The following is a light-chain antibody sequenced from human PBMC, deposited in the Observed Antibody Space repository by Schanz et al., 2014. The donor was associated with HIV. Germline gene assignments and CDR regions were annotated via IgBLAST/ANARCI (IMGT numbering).Light chain of an antibody. Sequence: QSVLTQPPSVSGAPGQRVTISCTGSSSNIGAGYDVHWYQQLPGTAPKLVIYGNSNRPSGVPDRFSGSKSGTSASLAISGLQSEDEADYYCAGWDDSLNVWVFGGGTKVTVL. CDR2: GNS. CDR3: AGWDDSLNVWV. CDR1: SSNIGAGYD. V-gene: IGLV1-40*01. J-gene: IGLJ3*02.